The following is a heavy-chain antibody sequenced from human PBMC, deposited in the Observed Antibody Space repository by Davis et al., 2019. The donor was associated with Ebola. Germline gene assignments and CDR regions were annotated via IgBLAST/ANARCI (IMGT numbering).Heavy chain of an antibody. D-gene: IGHD5-18*01. J-gene: IGHJ4*02. Sequence: GESLKISCAASGFTFSDYYMSWIRQAPGKGLEWVSHISGSGSTIYYADSVKGRFTIARDNAKNPLSLQMNSLRAEDTAVYYCARDRGIGYSSQYWGQGTLVTVSS. CDR2: ISGSGSTI. CDR1: GFTFSDYY. CDR3: ARDRGIGYSSQY. V-gene: IGHV3-11*01.